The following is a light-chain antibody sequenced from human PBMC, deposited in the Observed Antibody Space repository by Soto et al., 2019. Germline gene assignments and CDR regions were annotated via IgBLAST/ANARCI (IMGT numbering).Light chain of an antibody. J-gene: IGKJ2*01. V-gene: IGKV3-20*01. CDR3: QHYGSSAYT. CDR1: QSVRSNY. CDR2: GAS. Sequence: EIVLTQSPGTLSLSPGESATLSCRASQSVRSNYLAWYQQKPGQAPRLLIYGASSRATGIPDRFSGSGSGTDFTLTISRLEPEDFAVYYCQHYGSSAYTFGQGTTLEI.